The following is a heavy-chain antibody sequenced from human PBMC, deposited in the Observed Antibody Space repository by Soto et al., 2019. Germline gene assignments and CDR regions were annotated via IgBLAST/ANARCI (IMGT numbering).Heavy chain of an antibody. CDR2: ISWKGVIL. D-gene: IGHD3-10*01. V-gene: IGHV3-9*01. J-gene: IGHJ4*02. CDR3: AKDGFAGSGSYYSYYFDY. Sequence: EVQLVESGGGLVQPGRSLRLSCAVSGFTFEDYAMHWVRQPPGKGLEWVSGISWKGVILGYADSVKGRFTISRDNAKNSLFLQMKRLRVEDTALYYCAKDGFAGSGSYYSYYFDYWGQGTLVTVSS. CDR1: GFTFEDYA.